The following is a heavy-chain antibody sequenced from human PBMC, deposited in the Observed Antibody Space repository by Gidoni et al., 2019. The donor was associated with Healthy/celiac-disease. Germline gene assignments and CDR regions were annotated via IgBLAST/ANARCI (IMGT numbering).Heavy chain of an antibody. CDR3: AKDSVRTYGDLEYYFDY. Sequence: EVQLLESGGGLVDPVGSLRLLCAGFGLTFSIYAMSWVHQAPVKGLEWVSAIGGSGGNTYYADAVKGRFTISRDNSKNPLYRQMNSLRAEDTAVYYCAKDSVRTYGDLEYYFDYWGQGTLVTVSS. J-gene: IGHJ4*02. V-gene: IGHV3-23*01. CDR2: IGGSGGNT. D-gene: IGHD4-17*01. CDR1: GLTFSIYA.